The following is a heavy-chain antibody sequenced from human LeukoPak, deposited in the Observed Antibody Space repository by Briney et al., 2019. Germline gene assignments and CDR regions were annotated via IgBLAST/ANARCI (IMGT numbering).Heavy chain of an antibody. CDR2: IIPIFGTA. D-gene: IGHD2-2*01. V-gene: IGHV1-69*06. CDR1: GGTFSSYA. Sequence: ASVKVSCKASGGTFSSYAISWVRQAPGQGLEWMGGIIPIFGTANYAQKFQGRVTITADKSTSTAYMELSSLRSEDTAVYYCARVYPEGRVYPYYYYYMDVWGKGTTVTVSS. CDR3: ARVYPEGRVYPYYYYYMDV. J-gene: IGHJ6*03.